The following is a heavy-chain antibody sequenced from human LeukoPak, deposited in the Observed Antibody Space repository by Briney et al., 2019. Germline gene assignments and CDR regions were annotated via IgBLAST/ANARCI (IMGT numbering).Heavy chain of an antibody. V-gene: IGHV3-21*01. CDR3: ARGPSYYYDSSGYLNWFDP. J-gene: IGHJ5*02. Sequence: GGSLRLSCAASGFTFSSYSMNWVRQAPGKGLEGVSSISSSSSYIYYADSVKGRFTISRDNAKNSLYLQMNSLRAEDTAVYYCARGPSYYYDSSGYLNWFDPWGQGTLVTVSS. CDR1: GFTFSSYS. D-gene: IGHD3-22*01. CDR2: ISSSSSYI.